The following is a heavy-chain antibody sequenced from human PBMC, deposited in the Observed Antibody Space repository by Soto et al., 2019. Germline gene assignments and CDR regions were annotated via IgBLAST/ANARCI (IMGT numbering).Heavy chain of an antibody. Sequence: ASVKVSCKASGGTFSSYAISWVRQAPGQGLEWMGGIIPIFGTANYAQKFQGRVTITADESTSTAYMELSSLRSEDTAVYYCARVVGYQLLLNWFDPWGQGTLVTVSS. J-gene: IGHJ5*02. CDR2: IIPIFGTA. V-gene: IGHV1-69*13. D-gene: IGHD2-2*01. CDR1: GGTFSSYA. CDR3: ARVVGYQLLLNWFDP.